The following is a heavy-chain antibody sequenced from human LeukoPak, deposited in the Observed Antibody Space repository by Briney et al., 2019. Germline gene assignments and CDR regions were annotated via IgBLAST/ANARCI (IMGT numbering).Heavy chain of an antibody. Sequence: GESLRLSCAASGFAFSSYGIHWVRQAPGKGLEWVAFIRYDGNNKYYADSVKGRFTISRDNSKNTVYLQMNSLRGEDTAVYYCAKERTRVAGGWNWGQGTLVTVSS. V-gene: IGHV3-30*02. D-gene: IGHD6-19*01. J-gene: IGHJ4*02. CDR1: GFAFSSYG. CDR2: IRYDGNNK. CDR3: AKERTRVAGGWN.